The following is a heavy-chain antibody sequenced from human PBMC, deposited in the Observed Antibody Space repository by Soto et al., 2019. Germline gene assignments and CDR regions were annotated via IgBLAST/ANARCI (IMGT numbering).Heavy chain of an antibody. J-gene: IGHJ4*02. CDR2: ITKTGDT. D-gene: IGHD6-13*01. CDR1: GFTFSNCV. V-gene: IGHV3-23*01. CDR3: ARGLLNGRWYAAD. Sequence: EVHLLESGGVLVQPGESLRLSCETSGFTFSNCVMTWVRQAPGKGLEWVSVITKTGDTDYADSVKGRFTISRDNSKNAVYLQMNSLRAEDTAVYYCARGLLNGRWYAADWGQGTLVTVSS.